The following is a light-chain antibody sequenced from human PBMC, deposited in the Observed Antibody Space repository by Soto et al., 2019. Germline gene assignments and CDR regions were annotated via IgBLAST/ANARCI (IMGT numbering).Light chain of an antibody. CDR2: GAS. J-gene: IGKJ1*01. V-gene: IGKV3D-15*01. Sequence: EIVMTQSPATLSVSPGERATLSCRASQSVSSNLAWYQQKPGQAPRLLIYGASNRATGIPDRFSGSGSGTDFTLTITRLEPEDSAMYYCQQYDTLPRTFGQGTKVDIK. CDR3: QQYDTLPRT. CDR1: QSVSSN.